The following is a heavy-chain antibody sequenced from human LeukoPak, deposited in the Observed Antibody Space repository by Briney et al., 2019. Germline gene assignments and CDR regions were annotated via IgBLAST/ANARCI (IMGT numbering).Heavy chain of an antibody. D-gene: IGHD3-16*01. V-gene: IGHV3-64D*06. CDR1: GFVFSIYT. CDR3: VKDFGRVRGTPDS. CDR2: ISGSGNGAST. Sequence: GGSLRLSCSASGFVFSIYTMYWVRQAPGKGPEYVSTISGSGNGASTYYEDSVKGRFTISRDDSKSLLYLQMNGLRGEDTAVYYCVKDFGRVRGTPDSWGQGTLVTVSP. J-gene: IGHJ4*02.